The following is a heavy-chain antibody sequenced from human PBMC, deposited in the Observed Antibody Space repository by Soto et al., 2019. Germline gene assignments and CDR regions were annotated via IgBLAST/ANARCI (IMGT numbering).Heavy chain of an antibody. CDR3: ARTTAVPNTLRSKYYFNY. CDR1: GGSVSDKTYY. J-gene: IGHJ4*02. Sequence: SETLSLTCSVSGGSVSDKTYYWSWIRQSPGKGLEWIGYIYYSGTTNYNPSLKSRVTISVDTSKNQFSLSLDSVTAAATALYYCARTTAVPNTLRSKYYFNYCGQAILVTVSS. CDR2: IYYSGTT. V-gene: IGHV4-61*01. D-gene: IGHD4-17*01.